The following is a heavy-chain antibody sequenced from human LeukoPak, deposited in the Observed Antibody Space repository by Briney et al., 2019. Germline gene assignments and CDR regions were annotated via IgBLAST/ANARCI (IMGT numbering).Heavy chain of an antibody. CDR3: ARGDLGDYVLVAPYDSSGYYY. V-gene: IGHV4-34*01. CDR2: INHSRST. J-gene: IGHJ4*02. D-gene: IGHD3-22*01. Sequence: SETLSLTCAVYGGSFSGYYWSWIRQPPGKGLEWIGEINHSRSTNYNPSLKSRVTISVDTSKNQFSLKLGSVTAADTAVYYCARGDLGDYVLVAPYDSSGYYYWGQGTLVTVSS. CDR1: GGSFSGYY.